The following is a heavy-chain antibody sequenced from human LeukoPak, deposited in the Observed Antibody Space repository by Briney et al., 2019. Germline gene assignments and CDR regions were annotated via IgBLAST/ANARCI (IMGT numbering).Heavy chain of an antibody. D-gene: IGHD1-26*01. CDR1: GFTFSSYW. CDR3: ARDKRLVGATGVGDC. V-gene: IGHV3-7*01. J-gene: IGHJ4*02. CDR2: IKQDGSEK. Sequence: GGSLRLSCAASGFTFSSYWTSWVRQAPGKGLEWVANIKQDGSEKNYVDSVKGRFTISRDNAKNSLYLQMNSLRAGDTAMYYCARDKRLVGATGVGDCWGQGTLVTVSS.